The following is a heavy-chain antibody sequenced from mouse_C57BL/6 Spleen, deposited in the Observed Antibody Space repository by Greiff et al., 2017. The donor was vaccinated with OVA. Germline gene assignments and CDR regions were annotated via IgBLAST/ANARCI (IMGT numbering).Heavy chain of an antibody. CDR3: TRRGKHYYGYAMDD. CDR1: GYTFTDYE. CDR2: IDPETGGT. D-gene: IGHD1-2*01. V-gene: IGHV1-15*01. Sequence: QVQLQQSGAELVRPGASVTLSCKASGYTFTDYEMHWVKQTPVHGLEWIGAIDPETGGTAYNQKFKGKAILTADKSSSTAYMELRSLTSEDSAVYYCTRRGKHYYGYAMDDWGQGTSVTVSS. J-gene: IGHJ4*01.